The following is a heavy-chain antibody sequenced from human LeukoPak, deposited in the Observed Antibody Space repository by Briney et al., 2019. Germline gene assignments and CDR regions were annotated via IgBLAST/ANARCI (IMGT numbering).Heavy chain of an antibody. CDR1: GFTFSGYA. D-gene: IGHD6-13*01. CDR2: ITSGGDT. V-gene: IGHV3-23*01. CDR3: AKRSEYSTWYSFDY. J-gene: IGHJ4*02. Sequence: GGSLRLSCAASGFTFSGYAMSWVRQAPGKGLEWVSVITSGGDTHYADSVKGRFTISRDNAKNTLYLQLNSLRAEDTAAYYCAKRSEYSTWYSFDYWGQGTLVSVSS.